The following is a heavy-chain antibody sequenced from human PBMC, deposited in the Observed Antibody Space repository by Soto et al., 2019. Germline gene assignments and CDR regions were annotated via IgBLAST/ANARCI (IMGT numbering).Heavy chain of an antibody. V-gene: IGHV3-21*01. J-gene: IGHJ4*02. CDR1: AFIFSDHS. D-gene: IGHD4-4*01. CDR2: IGDTGTFI. CDR3: AIDQRYLRQGYSDY. Sequence: EVQLVESGGGLVKPGGSLRLSCVGSAFIFSDHSMNWVRQAPGKGLEWVTSIGDTGTFIYYADSVKGRFTISRDNAKNPLFLQMDSLRPEDTAVYYCAIDQRYLRQGYSDYWGQGTLVTVSS.